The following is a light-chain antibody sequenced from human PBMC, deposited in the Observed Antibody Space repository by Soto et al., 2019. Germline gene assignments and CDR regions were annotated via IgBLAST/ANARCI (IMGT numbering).Light chain of an antibody. Sequence: DIHMTQSPSTLSASIGDRVTITCRARQSLTMWLAWYQQKPGKAPNLLIYKTSSLESGVASRFSGSGCGTEFTRTVSRLQPDDFASECCERWTDCSWTGGQGTMVEGK. CDR1: QSLTMW. J-gene: IGKJ1*01. V-gene: IGKV1-5*03. CDR2: KTS. CDR3: ERWTDCSWT.